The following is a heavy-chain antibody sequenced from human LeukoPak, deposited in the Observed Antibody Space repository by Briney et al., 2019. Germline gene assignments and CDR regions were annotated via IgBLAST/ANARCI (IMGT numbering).Heavy chain of an antibody. V-gene: IGHV3-30*12. CDR1: GFTFSRFG. CDR3: ARGLYTNGWYYYDY. J-gene: IGHJ4*02. D-gene: IGHD6-19*01. Sequence: GGSLRLSCAASGFTFSRFGMHWVRQAPGKGLEWVAVFSYNGINKDYAGSVKGRFTISRDNSKSTLSLQMDSLRAEDTAMYYCARGLYTNGWYYYDYWGQGTLVAVSS. CDR2: FSYNGINK.